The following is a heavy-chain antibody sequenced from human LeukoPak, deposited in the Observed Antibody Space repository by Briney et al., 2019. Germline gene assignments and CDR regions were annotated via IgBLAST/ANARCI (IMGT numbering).Heavy chain of an antibody. J-gene: IGHJ5*02. CDR3: AKDRIGYSGSRYALWFDP. D-gene: IGHD1-26*01. V-gene: IGHV3-30*18. CDR2: ISYDGNNK. CDR1: GLTFNIYG. Sequence: GKSLRLSCVGSGLTFNIYGMHWARQAPDKGLEWLALISYDGNNKYYADSVTGRFTISRDNSKNTLFLQMNSLRAEDTAVYFCAKDRIGYSGSRYALWFDPWGQGTPVTVSS.